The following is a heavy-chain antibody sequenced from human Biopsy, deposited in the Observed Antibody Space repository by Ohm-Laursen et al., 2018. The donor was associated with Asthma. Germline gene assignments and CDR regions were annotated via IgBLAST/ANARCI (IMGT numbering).Heavy chain of an antibody. CDR2: IRRDGSET. J-gene: IGHJ4*03. CDR1: GFTFSDYY. Sequence: SLRLSCSASGFTFSDYYMSWIRQAPGKGLEWVSYIRRDGSETYHAESVKGRFTISRDNAQKSLFLQMSSLRAEDTAIYYCARVFESSYWGPLYHICFDVWGQGTLVTVSS. D-gene: IGHD5-18*01. V-gene: IGHV3-11*01. CDR3: ARVFESSYWGPLYHICFDV.